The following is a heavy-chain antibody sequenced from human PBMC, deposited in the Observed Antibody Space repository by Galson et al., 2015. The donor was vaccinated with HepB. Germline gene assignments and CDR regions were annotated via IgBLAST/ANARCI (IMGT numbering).Heavy chain of an antibody. CDR3: AREGGFVPAAFDF. V-gene: IGHV4-4*08. CDR2: ISNTGST. Sequence: SETLSLTCNVSGLDSMNKYYWSWIRQSPGKGLEWVGHISNTGSTNYNPSLKSRVTISVDTSKNQLSLDLISVTAADTAMYFCAREGGFVPAAFDFWGQGTLLTVSP. D-gene: IGHD2-2*01. CDR1: GLDSMNKYY. J-gene: IGHJ4*02.